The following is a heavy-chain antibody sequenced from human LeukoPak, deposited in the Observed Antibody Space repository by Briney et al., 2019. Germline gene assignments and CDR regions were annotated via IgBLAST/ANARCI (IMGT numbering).Heavy chain of an antibody. D-gene: IGHD3-22*01. J-gene: IGHJ4*02. CDR1: GFSVSTYT. CDR3: ARPFNRDYYDSSGYYRPFDY. Sequence: PGGSLRLSCVASGFSVSTYTMIWVRQAPGKGLEWVSSISSSSSYIYYADSVKGRFTISRDNAKNSLYLQMNSLRAEDTAVYYCARPFNRDYYDSSGYYRPFDYWGQGTLVTVSS. CDR2: ISSSSSYI. V-gene: IGHV3-21*01.